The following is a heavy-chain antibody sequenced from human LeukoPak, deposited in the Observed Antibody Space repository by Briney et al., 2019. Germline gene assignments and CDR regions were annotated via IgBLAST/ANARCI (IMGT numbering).Heavy chain of an antibody. V-gene: IGHV1-2*02. CDR2: INPNSGGT. Sequence: ALVKVSCKTSGYTFTGYYMHWVRQAPGQGLEWMGWINPNSGGTNYAQKFHGRVTMTRDTSISTAYMELTRLRSDDTAVYYCARYSSGWYFDLWGRGTLVTVSS. CDR3: ARYSSGWYFDL. CDR1: GYTFTGYY. J-gene: IGHJ2*01. D-gene: IGHD6-19*01.